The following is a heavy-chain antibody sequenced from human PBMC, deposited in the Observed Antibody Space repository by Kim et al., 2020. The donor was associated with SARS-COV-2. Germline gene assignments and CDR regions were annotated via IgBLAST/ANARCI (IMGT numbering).Heavy chain of an antibody. CDR1: GYSFTSYW. V-gene: IGHV5-51*01. CDR2: IYPGDSAT. D-gene: IGHD2-15*01. CDR3: ARIGDS. J-gene: IGHJ4*02. Sequence: GESLKISCKGSGYSFTSYWIGWVRQMPGKGLEWLGIIYPGDSATRYSPSFPGQVTISADQSILTAYLQWSRLTASDPALYYCARIGDSWGQGTLVTVSS.